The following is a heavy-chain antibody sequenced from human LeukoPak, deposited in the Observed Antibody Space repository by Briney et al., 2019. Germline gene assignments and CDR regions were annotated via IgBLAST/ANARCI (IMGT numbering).Heavy chain of an antibody. Sequence: GGSLRLSCAASGFTFSDYYMSWIRQAPGKGLEWVSYISSSSSYTNYADSVKGRFTISRDNSKNALYLQMNSLRAEDTAVYYCARDSRDYYESTGAFDIWGQGTMVTVSS. CDR2: ISSSSSYT. D-gene: IGHD3-22*01. V-gene: IGHV3-11*06. J-gene: IGHJ3*02. CDR1: GFTFSDYY. CDR3: ARDSRDYYESTGAFDI.